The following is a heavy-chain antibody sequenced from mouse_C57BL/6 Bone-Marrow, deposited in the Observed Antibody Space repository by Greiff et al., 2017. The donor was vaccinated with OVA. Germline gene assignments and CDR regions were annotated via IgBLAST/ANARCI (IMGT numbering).Heavy chain of an antibody. CDR1: GYTFTNYW. CDR2: IYPGGGYT. CDR3: ATVTWFAY. Sequence: QVQLQQSGAELVRPGTSVKMSCKASGYTFTNYWIGWAKQRPGHGLEWIGDIYPGGGYTNYNEKFKGKATLTADKSSSTDYMQFSSLTSEDAVIYYCATVTWFAYSGQGTLVTVSA. J-gene: IGHJ3*01. V-gene: IGHV1-63*01.